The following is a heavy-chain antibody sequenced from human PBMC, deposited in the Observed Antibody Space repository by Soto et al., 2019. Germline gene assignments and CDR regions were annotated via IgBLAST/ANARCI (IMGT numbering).Heavy chain of an antibody. J-gene: IGHJ5*02. CDR2: IIPIFGTA. V-gene: IGHV1-69*13. Sequence: SVKVSCKASGGTFSSYSISWVRQAPGQGLEWMGGIIPIFGTANYAQKFQGRVTITADESTSTAYMELSSLRSEDTAVYYCAREYVVVVPAAIGLGRWFDPWGQGTLVTVSS. CDR1: GGTFSSYS. CDR3: AREYVVVVPAAIGLGRWFDP. D-gene: IGHD2-2*02.